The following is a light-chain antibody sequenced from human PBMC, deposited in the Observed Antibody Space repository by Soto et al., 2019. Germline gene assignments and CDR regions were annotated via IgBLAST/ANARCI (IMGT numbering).Light chain of an antibody. Sequence: DLVMTRTPLYLSVTPGKPTPISCKCSHSLLHRDGNTYLSWYQQKTGQPPRLLIYEVSNRFSGVPDRFSASGSGTDFTLKISRLEAEDVAVYYCMQDVELPFTFGGGTQVDIK. J-gene: IGKJ4*01. CDR2: EVS. V-gene: IGKV2D-29*01. CDR3: MQDVELPFT. CDR1: HSLLHRDGNTY.